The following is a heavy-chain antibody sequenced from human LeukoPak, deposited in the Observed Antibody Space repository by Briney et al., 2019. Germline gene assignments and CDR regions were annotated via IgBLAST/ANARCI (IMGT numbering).Heavy chain of an antibody. CDR3: ARALGDYAGRDS. V-gene: IGHV3-74*01. CDR1: GFTFSSYW. D-gene: IGHD4-23*01. CDR2: INTDGSTT. J-gene: IGHJ4*02. Sequence: PGGSLRLPCAASGFTFSSYWMHWVRQVPGEGLVWVSRINTDGSTTNYADSVRGRFTISRDNAKNTVYLEMNSLRVEDTAVYYSARALGDYAGRDSWGQGILVTVSS.